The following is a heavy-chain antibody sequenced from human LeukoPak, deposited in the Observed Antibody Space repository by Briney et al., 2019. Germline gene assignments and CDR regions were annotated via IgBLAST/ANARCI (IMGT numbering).Heavy chain of an antibody. J-gene: IGHJ4*02. CDR1: GFTFTSHV. CDR3: VREGLERRTNFDY. V-gene: IGHV3-64D*06. D-gene: IGHD1-1*01. Sequence: PGGSLRLSCSASGFTFTSHVMHWVRQAPGKGLQYVSGISMNVQTTYYADSVKGRFTISRDSSKNTVYLQMNSLTAEDTAVYYCVREGLERRTNFDYWGQGTLVSVSS. CDR2: ISMNVQTT.